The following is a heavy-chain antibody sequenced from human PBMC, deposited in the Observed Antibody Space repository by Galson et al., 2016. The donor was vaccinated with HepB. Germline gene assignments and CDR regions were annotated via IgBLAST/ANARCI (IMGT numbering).Heavy chain of an antibody. V-gene: IGHV3-74*01. D-gene: IGHD3-3*01. J-gene: IGHJ6*03. CDR3: AKDGGGFLEWLLYNYMDV. CDR1: GFNFRSYW. Sequence: SLRLSCAASGFNFRSYWMHWIRQVPGKGLVWVSRISSDETDIIYADSVKGRFTVSRDNSKNTLYLQMNSLRAEDTAVYYCAKDGGGFLEWLLYNYMDVWGKGTTVTVSS. CDR2: ISSDETDI.